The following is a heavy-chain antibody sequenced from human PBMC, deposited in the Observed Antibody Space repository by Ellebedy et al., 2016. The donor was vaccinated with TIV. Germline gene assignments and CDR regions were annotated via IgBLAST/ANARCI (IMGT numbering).Heavy chain of an antibody. CDR1: GCTFSTLP. J-gene: IGHJ5*01. CDR2: IIPITGTA. V-gene: IGHV1-69*13. D-gene: IGHD2-21*01. Sequence: AASVKVSCKASGCTFSTLPISWVRQAPGHGLEWMGGIIPITGTANYAQRFQCRVTITADDSTSTAHMDLSRLRSEDTAVYYCARGGERGISPNGFESWGQGTLVTVSS. CDR3: ARGGERGISPNGFES.